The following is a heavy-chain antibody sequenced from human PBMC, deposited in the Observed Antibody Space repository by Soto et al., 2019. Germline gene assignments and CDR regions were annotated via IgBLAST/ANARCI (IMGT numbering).Heavy chain of an antibody. D-gene: IGHD2-2*01. CDR1: GFTFSSYA. CDR2: ISSSSSYI. J-gene: IGHJ4*02. Sequence: VQLVESGGGVVQPGRSLRLSCAASGFTFSSYAMHWVRQAPGKGLEWVSSISSSSSYIYYADSVKGRFTISRDNAKNSLYLQMNSLRAEDTAVYYCAREQGIVVPAADDYWGQGTLVTVSS. V-gene: IGHV3-21*01. CDR3: AREQGIVVPAADDY.